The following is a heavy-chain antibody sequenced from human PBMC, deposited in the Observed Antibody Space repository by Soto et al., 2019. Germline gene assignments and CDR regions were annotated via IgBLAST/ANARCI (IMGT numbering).Heavy chain of an antibody. Sequence: SETLSLTCTVSGASISSTSYYWGWIRQPPGKGLEWIGSIYYSESTYYNPSLKSRVTLSLDTSKNQFSLKLNSVTAADTAVYYCARHPGYCTSSSCYVYFDFWGQGTLVTVSS. CDR3: ARHPGYCTSSSCYVYFDF. J-gene: IGHJ4*02. CDR2: IYYSEST. V-gene: IGHV4-39*01. CDR1: GASISSTSYY. D-gene: IGHD2-2*01.